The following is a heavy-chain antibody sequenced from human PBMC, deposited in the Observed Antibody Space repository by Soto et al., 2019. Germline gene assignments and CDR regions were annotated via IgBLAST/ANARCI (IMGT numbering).Heavy chain of an antibody. V-gene: IGHV3-33*01. CDR2: IWSDGSDE. Sequence: QVILVESGGGVVQPGGSLRLSCEASGFNFSDYGMHWVRQAPGKGLQWVAHIWSDGSDEYYGDSMKGRFRVSRDNSKNTLYLQMDRLRAEDTARYYCGREPYVSYYGVDVWGQGTTVIVSS. J-gene: IGHJ6*02. CDR3: GREPYVSYYGVDV. CDR1: GFNFSDYG. D-gene: IGHD3-10*02.